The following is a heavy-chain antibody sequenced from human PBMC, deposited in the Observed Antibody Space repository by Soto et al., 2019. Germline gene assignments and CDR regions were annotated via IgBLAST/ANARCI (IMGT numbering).Heavy chain of an antibody. D-gene: IGHD3-9*01. CDR1: GFTFSSYA. CDR2: ISYDGSNK. Sequence: GESLKISCAASGFTFSSYAMHWVRQAPGKGLEWVAVISYDGSNKYYADSVKGRFTISRDNSKNTLYLQMNSLRAEDTAVYYCATSPFDWFYFDYWGQGTLVTVSS. CDR3: ATSPFDWFYFDY. J-gene: IGHJ4*02. V-gene: IGHV3-30-3*01.